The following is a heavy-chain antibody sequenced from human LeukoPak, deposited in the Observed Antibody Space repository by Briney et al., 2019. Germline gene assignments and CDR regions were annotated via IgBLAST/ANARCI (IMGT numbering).Heavy chain of an antibody. Sequence: GRSLRLSCAASGFTFSSYAMHWVRQAPGKGLEYVSAISSNGGSTYYANSVKGRFTISRDNSKNTLYLQMGSLRAEDMAVYYCARVLYCSSTSCRQHYGMDVWGQGTTVTVSS. D-gene: IGHD2-2*01. V-gene: IGHV3-64*01. CDR1: GFTFSSYA. CDR3: ARVLYCSSTSCRQHYGMDV. J-gene: IGHJ6*02. CDR2: ISSNGGST.